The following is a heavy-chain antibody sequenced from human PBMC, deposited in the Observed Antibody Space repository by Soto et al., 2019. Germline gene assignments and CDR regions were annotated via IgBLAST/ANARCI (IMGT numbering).Heavy chain of an antibody. V-gene: IGHV1-69*12. CDR3: AATPRGYTAFFEY. D-gene: IGHD5-12*01. J-gene: IGHJ4*02. CDR1: GDTFGTFA. CDR2: GVPVFGTP. Sequence: VQLVQSGAEVKKPGSSVKVSCKTAGDTFGTFAVNWMRQAPGQGLEWLGGGVPVFGTPNYSPTFQERVTITADESASTSFMDLTSLKSDDAAKYYCAATPRGYTAFFEYWGLGTQVTVSS.